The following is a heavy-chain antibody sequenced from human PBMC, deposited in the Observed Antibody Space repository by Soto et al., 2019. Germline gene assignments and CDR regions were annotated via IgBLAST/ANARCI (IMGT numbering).Heavy chain of an antibody. CDR3: AKGIPDTGGYYYYSMDV. J-gene: IGHJ6*02. CDR2: ISGSGGIT. V-gene: IGHV3-23*01. CDR1: GFTFSSYA. D-gene: IGHD5-18*01. Sequence: EVKLLDSGGGLVQTGGSLRLSCAASGFTFSSYAMGWVRQAPGKGLDWVSVISGSGGITYSADSVKGRFTISRDNSKNIPYLQMNSLRAEDTAVYYCAKGIPDTGGYYYYSMDVWGQGTAVTVSS.